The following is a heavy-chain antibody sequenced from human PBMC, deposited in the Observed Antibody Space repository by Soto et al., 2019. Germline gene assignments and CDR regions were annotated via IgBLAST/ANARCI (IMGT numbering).Heavy chain of an antibody. Sequence: ASVKVSCKASGYTFTSYGISWVRQAPGQGLEWMGWISAYNGNTNYAQKLQGRVTMTTDTSTSTAYMELRSLRSDDTAVYCCARERLDYGGNPAFDYWGQGTLVTVSS. CDR1: GYTFTSYG. CDR2: ISAYNGNT. V-gene: IGHV1-18*01. J-gene: IGHJ4*02. D-gene: IGHD4-17*01. CDR3: ARERLDYGGNPAFDY.